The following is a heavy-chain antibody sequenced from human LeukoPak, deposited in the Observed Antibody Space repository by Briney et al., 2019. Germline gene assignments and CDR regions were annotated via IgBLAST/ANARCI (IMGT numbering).Heavy chain of an antibody. CDR3: ARDRGVVPAAAEGDY. CDR2: ISSSSSYI. D-gene: IGHD2-2*01. J-gene: IGHJ4*02. CDR1: GFTFSSYS. Sequence: GGSLRLSCAASGFTFSSYSMNWVRQAPGEGLEWVSSISSSSSYIYYADSVKGRFTISRDNAKNSLYLQMNSLRAEDTAVYYCARDRGVVPAAAEGDYWGQGTLVTVSS. V-gene: IGHV3-21*01.